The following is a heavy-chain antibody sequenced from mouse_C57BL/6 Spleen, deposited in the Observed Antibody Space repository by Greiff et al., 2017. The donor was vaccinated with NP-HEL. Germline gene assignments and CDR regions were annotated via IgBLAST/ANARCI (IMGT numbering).Heavy chain of an antibody. CDR2: IHPNSGST. Sequence: VQLQQPGAELVKPGASVKLSCKASGYTFTSYWMHWVKQRPGQGLEWIGMIHPNSGSTNYNEKFKSKATLTVDKSSSTAYIQLSSLTSEDSAVYYCANGYFYFDVWGTGTTVTVSS. V-gene: IGHV1-64*01. CDR1: GYTFTSYW. J-gene: IGHJ1*03. D-gene: IGHD2-3*01. CDR3: ANGYFYFDV.